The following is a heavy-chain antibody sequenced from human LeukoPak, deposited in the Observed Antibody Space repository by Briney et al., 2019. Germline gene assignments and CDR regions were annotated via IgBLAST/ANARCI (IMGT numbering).Heavy chain of an antibody. Sequence: GSSVKVSCKASGGTFSSYAISWVRQAPGQGLEWMGGTIPIFGTANYAQKFQGRVTITADESTSTAYMELSSLRSEDTAVYYCARAPYGRKGHCSSTSCFRFYYYYGMDVWGKGTTVTVSS. D-gene: IGHD2-2*01. CDR3: ARAPYGRKGHCSSTSCFRFYYYYGMDV. CDR2: TIPIFGTA. V-gene: IGHV1-69*01. J-gene: IGHJ6*04. CDR1: GGTFSSYA.